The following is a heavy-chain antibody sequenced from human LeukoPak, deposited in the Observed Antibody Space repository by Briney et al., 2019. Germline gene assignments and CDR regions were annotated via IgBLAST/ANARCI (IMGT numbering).Heavy chain of an antibody. CDR3: ARLRGWLVRY. Sequence: PSETLSLTCAVSGYSISSGYYWGWIRQPPGKGLEWIGSIYHSGSTYYNPSLKSRVTISVDTSKNQFSLKLSSVTAADTAVYYCARLRGWLVRYWGQGTLVTVSS. J-gene: IGHJ4*02. D-gene: IGHD6-19*01. CDR2: IYHSGST. CDR1: GYSISSGYY. V-gene: IGHV4-38-2*01.